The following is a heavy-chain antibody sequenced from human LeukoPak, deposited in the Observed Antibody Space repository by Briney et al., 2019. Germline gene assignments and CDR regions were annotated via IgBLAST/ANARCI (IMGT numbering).Heavy chain of an antibody. CDR3: AVNTYGSGSYSNDY. Sequence: GASVKVPCKASGYTFTSYGISWVRQAPGQGLEWIGWISAYNGNTNYAQKLQGRVTMTTDTSTSTAYMELRSLRSDDTAVYYCAVNTYGSGSYSNDYWGQGTLVTVSS. D-gene: IGHD3-10*01. CDR2: ISAYNGNT. J-gene: IGHJ4*02. V-gene: IGHV1-18*01. CDR1: GYTFTSYG.